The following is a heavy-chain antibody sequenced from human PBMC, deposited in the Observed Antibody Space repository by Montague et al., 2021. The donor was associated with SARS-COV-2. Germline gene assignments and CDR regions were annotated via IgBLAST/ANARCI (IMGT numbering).Heavy chain of an antibody. CDR2: INNGGRT. Sequence: SETLSLTCAVYGGSFSGYYCTWICQPPGRGLEWIGDINNGGRTNYNPSLKRRVTISAETSKNQFSLRVNSVTAADTAVYFCARGIRGVIILYDYYLMDVWGQGTTVSVSS. D-gene: IGHD3-10*01. CDR1: GGSFSGYY. CDR3: ARGIRGVIILYDYYLMDV. J-gene: IGHJ6*02. V-gene: IGHV4-34*01.